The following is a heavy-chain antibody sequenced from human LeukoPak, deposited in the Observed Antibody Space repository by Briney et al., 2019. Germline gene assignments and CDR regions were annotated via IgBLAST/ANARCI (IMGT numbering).Heavy chain of an antibody. CDR2: ISSDGSHK. Sequence: GGSLRLSCAASGFSFSTYGMHWVPQAPGKGLEWVAVISSDGSHKYWADSVKGRFTISRDNSKNTVYLQMNSLRAEDTAVYYCAKGSIDWYYFDYWGQGTLVTVSS. CDR3: AKGSIDWYYFDY. V-gene: IGHV3-30*18. J-gene: IGHJ4*02. CDR1: GFSFSTYG. D-gene: IGHD3-9*01.